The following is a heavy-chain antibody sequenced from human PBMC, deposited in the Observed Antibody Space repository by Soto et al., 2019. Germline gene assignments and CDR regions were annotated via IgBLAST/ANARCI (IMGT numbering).Heavy chain of an antibody. Sequence: SETLSLTCTVSGGSINSYFWSWVRQPPGKGLQWIGFVFYSGATNYNPSLKSRVTVSLDTSKNQFSPNLTSVTAADTAIFYCAKSPRGTISLDSWGQGTLVTVSS. CDR3: AKSPRGTISLDS. V-gene: IGHV4-59*01. CDR1: GGSINSYF. D-gene: IGHD3-3*01. CDR2: VFYSGAT. J-gene: IGHJ4*02.